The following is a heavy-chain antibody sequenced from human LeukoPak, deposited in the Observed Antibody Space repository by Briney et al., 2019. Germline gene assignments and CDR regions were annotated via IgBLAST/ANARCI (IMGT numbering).Heavy chain of an antibody. Sequence: ETLSLTCTVSGGSISSYYWSWIRQPAGKGLEWIGRIYTSGSTNYNPSLKSRVTMSVDTSKNQFSLKLSSVTAADTAVYYCARDSISSSWFGFDYWGQGTLVTVSS. V-gene: IGHV4-4*07. CDR3: ARDSISSSWFGFDY. CDR2: IYTSGST. J-gene: IGHJ4*02. D-gene: IGHD6-13*01. CDR1: GGSISSYY.